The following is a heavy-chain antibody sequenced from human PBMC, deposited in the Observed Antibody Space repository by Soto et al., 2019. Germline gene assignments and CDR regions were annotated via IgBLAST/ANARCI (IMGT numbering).Heavy chain of an antibody. CDR3: ARFPGQWLVPVDY. Sequence: QVQLVQSGAEVKKPGASVKVSCKASGYTFTSYGISWVRQAPGQGLEWMGWISAYNGNTNYAQKLQGRVTMTTDTPTSTAYMELRSRGSDDTAVYYCARFPGQWLVPVDYWGQGTLVTVSS. D-gene: IGHD6-19*01. J-gene: IGHJ4*02. CDR2: ISAYNGNT. V-gene: IGHV1-18*01. CDR1: GYTFTSYG.